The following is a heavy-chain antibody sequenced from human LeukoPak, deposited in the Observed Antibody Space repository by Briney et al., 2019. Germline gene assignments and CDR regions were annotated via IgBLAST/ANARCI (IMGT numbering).Heavy chain of an antibody. CDR1: GYTFTSYA. Sequence: GASVKVSRKASGYTFTSYAMHWVRQAPGQRLEWMGWINAGNGNTKYSQEFQGRVTITRDTSASTAYMELSSLRSEDTAVYCCARGVTTLVYFDYWGQGTLVTVSS. V-gene: IGHV1-3*03. J-gene: IGHJ4*02. D-gene: IGHD4-23*01. CDR3: ARGVTTLVYFDY. CDR2: INAGNGNT.